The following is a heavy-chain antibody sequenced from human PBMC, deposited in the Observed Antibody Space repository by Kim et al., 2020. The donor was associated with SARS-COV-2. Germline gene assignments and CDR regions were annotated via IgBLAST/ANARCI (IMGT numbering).Heavy chain of an antibody. CDR1: RFSFSNYA. CDR2: IGGSGGST. D-gene: IGHD5-18*01. J-gene: IGHJ4*02. V-gene: IGHV3-23*01. CDR3: AKAPTGYSYGAFDY. Sequence: GGSLRLSCAASRFSFSNYAMSWVRQAPGKGLEWVSAIGGSGGSTYYADSVKGRFTISRDNSKNTLYLQMNSLRAEDTAVYYCAKAPTGYSYGAFDYWGRGTLVTVSS.